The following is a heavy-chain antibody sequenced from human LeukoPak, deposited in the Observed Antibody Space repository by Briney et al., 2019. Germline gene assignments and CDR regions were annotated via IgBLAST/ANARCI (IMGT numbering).Heavy chain of an antibody. D-gene: IGHD3-3*01. CDR3: ARRTVVYYDFWSGYEGGDWFDP. J-gene: IGHJ5*02. V-gene: IGHV5-51*01. CDR1: GYSFSTYW. CDR2: IYPGDSDT. Sequence: GESLKISCKGSGYSFSTYWIGWVRQMPGKGLEWMGIIYPGDSDTRYSPSFQGQVTISADKSISTDYLQWSSLKASDTAMYYCARRTVVYYDFWSGYEGGDWFDPWGQGTLVTVSS.